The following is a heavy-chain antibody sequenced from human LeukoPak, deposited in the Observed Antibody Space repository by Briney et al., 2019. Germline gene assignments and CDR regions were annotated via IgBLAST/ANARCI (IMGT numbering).Heavy chain of an antibody. Sequence: GGSLRLSCVTSGFTFSTYWMSWVRQAPGKGLEWVANIKQDGSEKYYVDSVKGRFTISRDNAKNSLYLQMNSLRAEDTAMYYCARDSAGNDYWGQGTLVTVSS. J-gene: IGHJ4*02. D-gene: IGHD6-13*01. CDR2: IKQDGSEK. CDR3: ARDSAGNDY. V-gene: IGHV3-7*01. CDR1: GFTFSTYW.